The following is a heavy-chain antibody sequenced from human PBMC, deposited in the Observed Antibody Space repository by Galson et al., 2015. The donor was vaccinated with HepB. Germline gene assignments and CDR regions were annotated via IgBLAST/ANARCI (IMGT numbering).Heavy chain of an antibody. D-gene: IGHD4-11*01. CDR3: AKGAYSNIFMAGGWFDP. V-gene: IGHV3-30*18. Sequence: SLRLSCAATGFTFSASGMHWVRQAPGKGPECVAGISQDGRNKYQSDSVKGRFAISRDNSENTPFMEMKSLRVEDTAVYYCAKGAYSNIFMAGGWFDPWGQGTLVIVSS. CDR2: ISQDGRNK. CDR1: GFTFSASG. J-gene: IGHJ5*02.